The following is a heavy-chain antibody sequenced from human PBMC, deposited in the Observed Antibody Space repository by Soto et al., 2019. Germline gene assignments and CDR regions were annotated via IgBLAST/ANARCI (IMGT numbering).Heavy chain of an antibody. Sequence: SGPTLVNPTETLTLTCTFSGFSLTSPGMCVSWIRQSPGKALEWLALIERDDDDKYYSTSLKTRLTISKNTRKNQVVLTMANMEPADTATYYCARSIRGPRRFNGMDVWGQGTTVTVSS. J-gene: IGHJ6*02. CDR1: GFSLTSPGMC. CDR3: ARSIRGPRRFNGMDV. CDR2: IERDDDDK. V-gene: IGHV2-70*13. D-gene: IGHD1-20*01.